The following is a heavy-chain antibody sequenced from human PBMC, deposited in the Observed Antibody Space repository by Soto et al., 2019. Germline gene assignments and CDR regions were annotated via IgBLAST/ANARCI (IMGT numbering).Heavy chain of an antibody. J-gene: IGHJ4*02. D-gene: IGHD6-19*01. V-gene: IGHV1-18*01. CDR1: GYTFTSYG. Sequence: ASVKVSCKASGYTFTSYGISWVRQAPGQGLEWMGWISTYNGNTNYAQNLQGRVIMTTDTSTSTAYMELSSLTSDDTAVYYCARHGSGWDYWGQGTLVTVSS. CDR2: ISTYNGNT. CDR3: ARHGSGWDY.